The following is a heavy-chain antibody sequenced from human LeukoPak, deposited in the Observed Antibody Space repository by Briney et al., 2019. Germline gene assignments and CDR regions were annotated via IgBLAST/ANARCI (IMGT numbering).Heavy chain of an antibody. CDR1: GFSISNYW. Sequence: GGSLRPSCAASGFSISNYWMNWVRQAPGKGLEWVAHIKQDGSEKFFVDSVRGRFSISRDNAKNSLYLQMNSLRADDTAVYYCAGGSLWSPNWFDPWGQGTLVTVSS. V-gene: IGHV3-7*01. CDR3: AGGSLWSPNWFDP. J-gene: IGHJ5*02. D-gene: IGHD3-10*01. CDR2: IKQDGSEK.